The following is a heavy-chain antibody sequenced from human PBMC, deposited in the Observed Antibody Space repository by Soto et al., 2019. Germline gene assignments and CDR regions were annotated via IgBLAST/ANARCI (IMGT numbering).Heavy chain of an antibody. CDR2: INPSNST. Sequence: ASVKVSCKASGYTFTSYYMHWVRQAPGQGLEWMGIINPSNSTSYAQKLQGRVTMTTDTSTSTAYMELRSLRSDDTAVYYCARGRWMLAHWGQGTLVTVSS. CDR1: GYTFTSYY. J-gene: IGHJ4*02. V-gene: IGHV1-46*01. CDR3: ARGRWMLAH. D-gene: IGHD2-2*03.